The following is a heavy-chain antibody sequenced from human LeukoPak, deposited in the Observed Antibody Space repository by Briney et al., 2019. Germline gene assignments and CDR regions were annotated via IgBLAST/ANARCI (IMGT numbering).Heavy chain of an antibody. CDR1: GYSISSGYY. Sequence: PSETLSLTCTVSGYSISSGYYWGWIRQPPGKGLEWIGSIYHSGSTYYNPSLKSRVTISVDTSKNQFSLKLSSVTAADTAVYYCAREGAYYYDSSGYYMRWGQGTLVTVSS. CDR2: IYHSGST. J-gene: IGHJ4*02. CDR3: AREGAYYYDSSGYYMR. V-gene: IGHV4-38-2*02. D-gene: IGHD3-22*01.